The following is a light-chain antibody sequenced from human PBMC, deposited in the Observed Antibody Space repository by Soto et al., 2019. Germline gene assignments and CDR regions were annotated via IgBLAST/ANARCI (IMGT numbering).Light chain of an antibody. CDR1: SSDVGSYNL. Sequence: QSALTQPASVSGSPGQSITISCTGTSSDVGSYNLVSWYQHHPGKAPKLMIYEGSKRPSGVSNRFSGSRSANTASLTISGLQAEDEADHYCCSYAGSRTWVFGGGTKL. CDR2: EGS. CDR3: CSYAGSRTWV. V-gene: IGLV2-23*01. J-gene: IGLJ3*02.